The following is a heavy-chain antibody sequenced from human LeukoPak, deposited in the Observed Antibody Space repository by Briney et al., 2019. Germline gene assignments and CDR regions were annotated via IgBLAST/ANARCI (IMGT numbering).Heavy chain of an antibody. Sequence: ASVKVSCKASGYTFTSYYMHWVRQAPGQGLEWMGIINPSGGSTGYAQKFQGRVTMTRDTSTSTVYMELSSLRSEDTAVYYCARSAGKFHKIDYWGQGTLVTVSS. V-gene: IGHV1-46*03. CDR3: ARSAGKFHKIDY. CDR1: GYTFTSYY. D-gene: IGHD6-13*01. CDR2: INPSGGST. J-gene: IGHJ4*02.